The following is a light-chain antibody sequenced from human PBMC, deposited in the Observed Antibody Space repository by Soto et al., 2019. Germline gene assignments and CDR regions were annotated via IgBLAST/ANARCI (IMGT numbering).Light chain of an antibody. Sequence: EIVMTQSPGTLSLSPGERATLSCRASQSVSSRLAWYQQKPGQAHRLLISGASSRATGIPDRFSGSGFGTDFTLTISRLEPEDFALYYCQHYAGGSRITFGQGTRLEIK. CDR1: QSVSSR. CDR2: GAS. J-gene: IGKJ5*01. V-gene: IGKV3-20*01. CDR3: QHYAGGSRIT.